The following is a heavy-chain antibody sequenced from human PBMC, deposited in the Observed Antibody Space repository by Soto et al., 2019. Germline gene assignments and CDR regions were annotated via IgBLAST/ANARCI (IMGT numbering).Heavy chain of an antibody. J-gene: IGHJ5*02. CDR3: ARVPVVPAAIIPCFDP. CDR1: GFTFSSYW. CDR2: INSDGSST. D-gene: IGHD2-2*01. V-gene: IGHV3-74*01. Sequence: GGSLRLSCAASGFTFSSYWMHWVRQAPGRGLVWVSRINSDGSSTSYADSVKGPFTISRDNAKNTLYLQMNSLRAEDTAVYYCARVPVVPAAIIPCFDPWGQGTLVTVSS.